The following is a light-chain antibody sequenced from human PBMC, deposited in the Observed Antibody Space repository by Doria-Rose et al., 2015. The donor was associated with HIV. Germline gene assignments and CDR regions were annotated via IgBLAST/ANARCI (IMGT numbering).Light chain of an antibody. CDR3: HQYGTSWT. CDR1: QSFSSTY. Sequence: EIALTQSPGTLSLSPGERATLSCRASQSFSSTYLAWYQQKPGQAPSLLIYDGSTRATGIPDRLSASGSGTDFTLTINRLEPEDFALYYCHQYGTSWTFGQGTKVEI. J-gene: IGKJ1*01. CDR2: DGS. V-gene: IGKV3-20*01.